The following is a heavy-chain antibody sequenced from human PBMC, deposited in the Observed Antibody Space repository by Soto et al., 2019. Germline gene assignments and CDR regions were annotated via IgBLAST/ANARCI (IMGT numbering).Heavy chain of an antibody. J-gene: IGHJ6*02. D-gene: IGHD1-26*01. CDR3: ARDPSEWGLGGMDG. CDR1: GGTFSSYA. Sequence: QVQLVQSGAEVKKPGSSVKVSCKASGGTFSSYAISWVRQAPGQGLEWMGGIIPIFGTANYAQKSQGRVTLTADESTSPAYMERSSLRSEDTAVYYCARDPSEWGLGGMDGWGQGTTVTVSS. CDR2: IIPIFGTA. V-gene: IGHV1-69*12.